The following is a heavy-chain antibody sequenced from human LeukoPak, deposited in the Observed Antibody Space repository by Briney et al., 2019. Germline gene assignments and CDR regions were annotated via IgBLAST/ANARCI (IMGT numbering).Heavy chain of an antibody. V-gene: IGHV1-69*13. J-gene: IGHJ6*03. Sequence: SVKVSCKASGYTFTSYAISWVRQAPGQGLEWMGGIIPIFGTANYAQKFQGRVTITADESTSTAYMELSSLRSEDTAVYYCASGYCSSTSCFKEYYYYYMDVWGKGTTVTVSS. CDR2: IIPIFGTA. D-gene: IGHD2-2*03. CDR1: GYTFTSYA. CDR3: ASGYCSSTSCFKEYYYYYMDV.